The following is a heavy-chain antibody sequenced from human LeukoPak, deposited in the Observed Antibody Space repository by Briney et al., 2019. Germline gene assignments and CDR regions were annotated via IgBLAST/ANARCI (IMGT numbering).Heavy chain of an antibody. J-gene: IGHJ4*02. D-gene: IGHD2/OR15-2a*01. CDR1: GFTFSSYA. CDR2: ISGSGGST. V-gene: IGHV3-23*01. Sequence: PGGSLRLSCAASGFTFSSYAMTRLRQAPGKGLEWVSGISGSGGSTYCADSVEGRFTISRDNSKNTLSLQMNSLRAEDTALYYCAKGSDSAAXXTLDSWGQGTLVTVSS. CDR3: AKGSDSAAXXTLDS.